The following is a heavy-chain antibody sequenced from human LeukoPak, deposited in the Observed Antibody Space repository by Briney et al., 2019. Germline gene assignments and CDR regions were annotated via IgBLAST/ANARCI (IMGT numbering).Heavy chain of an antibody. CDR3: AAIVGATIGRRLDY. CDR2: IVVGSGNT. Sequence: SVKVSCKASGFTFTSSAMQWVRQARGQRLEWIGWIVVGSGNTNYAQKFQERVTITRDMSTSTAYMELSSLRSEDTAVYYCAAIVGATIGRRLDYWGQGTLVTVSS. J-gene: IGHJ4*02. CDR1: GFTFTSSA. D-gene: IGHD1-26*01. V-gene: IGHV1-58*02.